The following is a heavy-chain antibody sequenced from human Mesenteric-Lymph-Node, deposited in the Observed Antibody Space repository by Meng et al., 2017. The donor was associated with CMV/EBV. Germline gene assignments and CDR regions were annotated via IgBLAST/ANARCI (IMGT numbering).Heavy chain of an antibody. CDR2: ISHTGNTI. D-gene: IGHD2-8*02. CDR3: ARVTAGQTDGFDV. Sequence: GESLKISCEASGFTFSDYYMSWIRQAPGKGLEWISYISHTGNTIYFADSLKGRFTVSRTNANNSLFLQMNSLRAEDTAVYYCARVTAGQTDGFDVWGQGSMVTVSS. CDR1: GFTFSDYY. V-gene: IGHV3-11*01. J-gene: IGHJ3*01.